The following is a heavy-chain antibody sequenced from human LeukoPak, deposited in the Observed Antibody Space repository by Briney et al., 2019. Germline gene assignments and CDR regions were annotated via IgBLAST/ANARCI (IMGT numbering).Heavy chain of an antibody. CDR1: GYSFTSYW. CDR3: ARLGSGSYHRDPYNWFGP. Sequence: GESLKISCKGSGYSFTSYWIGWVRQMPGKGLEWMGIIYPGDSDTRYSPSFQGQVTISADKSISTAYLQWSSLKASDTAMYYCARLGSGSYHRDPYNWFGPWGQGTLVTVSS. J-gene: IGHJ5*02. V-gene: IGHV5-51*01. D-gene: IGHD3-10*01. CDR2: IYPGDSDT.